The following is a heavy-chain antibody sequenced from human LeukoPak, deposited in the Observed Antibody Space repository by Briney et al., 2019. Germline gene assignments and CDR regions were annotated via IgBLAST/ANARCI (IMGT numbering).Heavy chain of an antibody. CDR1: GFTFSSYS. D-gene: IGHD6-19*01. Sequence: GGSLRLSCAASGFTFSSYSMNWVRQAPGKGLEWVSSISSSSNYIYYADSVKGRFTISRDNAKNSLYLQMNSLRAEDAAVYYCARDPSSGWYLKGWFDPWGQGTLVTVSS. V-gene: IGHV3-21*01. J-gene: IGHJ5*02. CDR2: ISSSSNYI. CDR3: ARDPSSGWYLKGWFDP.